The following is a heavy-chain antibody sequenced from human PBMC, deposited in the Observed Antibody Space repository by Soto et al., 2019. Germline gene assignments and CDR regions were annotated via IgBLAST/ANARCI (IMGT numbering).Heavy chain of an antibody. CDR1: GFDASVNF. Sequence: EVQLEESGGTWVQPGGSLRLSCAASGFDASVNFMTWVRQAPGKGLEWVSAINNAYNTFYADSVKGRFTISRDNSKNTVYLQVSSLRVEDTAMYYCVSENYYYGMDVWGQGTAVTVSS. V-gene: IGHV3-66*01. CDR3: VSENYYYGMDV. CDR2: INNAYNT. J-gene: IGHJ6*02.